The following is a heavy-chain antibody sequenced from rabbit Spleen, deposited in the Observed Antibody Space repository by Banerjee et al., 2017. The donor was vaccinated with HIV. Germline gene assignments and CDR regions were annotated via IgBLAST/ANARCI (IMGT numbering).Heavy chain of an antibody. J-gene: IGHJ4*01. CDR1: GFSFSSSYD. D-gene: IGHD8-1*01. CDR2: LYTGNGKT. CDR3: ARDAGSGPYIDGYFDL. V-gene: IGHV1S45*01. Sequence: EQLEESGGGLVKPEGSLTLTCTASGFSFSSSYDMCWVRQAPGKGLEWIGCLYTGNGKTYYASWAKGRFTISKSSSTTVDLKMTSLTAADMATYFCARDAGSGPYIDGYFDLWGPGTLVTVS.